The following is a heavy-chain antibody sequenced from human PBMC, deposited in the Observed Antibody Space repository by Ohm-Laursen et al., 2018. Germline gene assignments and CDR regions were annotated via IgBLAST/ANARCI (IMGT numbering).Heavy chain of an antibody. J-gene: IGHJ4*02. Sequence: SETLSLTCTVSGGSISSYYWSRIRQPPEKGLEWIGYIYYSGSTNYNPSLKSRVTISVDTSKNQFSLKLSSVTAADTAVYYCARVSRRDGYNPLDYWGQGTLVTVSS. CDR1: GGSISSYY. CDR2: IYYSGST. D-gene: IGHD5-24*01. V-gene: IGHV4-59*01. CDR3: ARVSRRDGYNPLDY.